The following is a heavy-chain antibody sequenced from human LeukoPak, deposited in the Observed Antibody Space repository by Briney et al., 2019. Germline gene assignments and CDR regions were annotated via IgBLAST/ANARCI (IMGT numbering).Heavy chain of an antibody. J-gene: IGHJ6*02. CDR2: INHSGST. Sequence: PSETLSLTCAVYGGSFSDYYWSWIRQPPGKGLEWIGEINHSGSTNYNPSLKSRVTISVDTSKNQFSLKLRSVTAAHTAVYYCARGWGQHQRSSYGMTSGAKGPRSPSP. CDR3: ARGWGQHQRSSYGMTS. D-gene: IGHD2-2*01. V-gene: IGHV4-34*01. CDR1: GGSFSDYY.